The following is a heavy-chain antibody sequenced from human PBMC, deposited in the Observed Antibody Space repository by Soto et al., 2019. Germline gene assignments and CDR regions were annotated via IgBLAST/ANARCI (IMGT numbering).Heavy chain of an antibody. CDR1: GGSISSYY. D-gene: IGHD2-15*01. V-gene: IGHV4-59*01. CDR3: WRGRGGSCYSCFDP. Sequence: PSETLSLTCTVSGGSISSYYWSWIRQPPGKGLEWIGYIYYSGSTNYNPSLKRRVTISVDTSKNQFSLKLSSVTAAYTAGYYWWRGRGGSCYSCFDPGGQGTLVTVSS. CDR2: IYYSGST. J-gene: IGHJ5*02.